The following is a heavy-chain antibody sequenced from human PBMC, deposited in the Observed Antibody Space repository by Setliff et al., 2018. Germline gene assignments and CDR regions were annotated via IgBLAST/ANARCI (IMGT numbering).Heavy chain of an antibody. D-gene: IGHD2-8*01. V-gene: IGHV3-74*01. CDR2: INSDGSST. CDR1: GFTFSSYW. J-gene: IGHJ6*04. Sequence: SCAASGFTFSSYWMHWVRQAPGKGLVWVSRINSDGSSTSYADSVKGRFTISRDNAKNMAYLQMNSLKAEDTAVYYCARRGVGMGLDVWGKGTTVTVSS. CDR3: ARRGVGMGLDV.